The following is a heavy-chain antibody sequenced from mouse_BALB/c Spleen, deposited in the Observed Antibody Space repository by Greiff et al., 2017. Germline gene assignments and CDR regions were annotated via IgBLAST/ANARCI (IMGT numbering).Heavy chain of an antibody. CDR2: ISSGGGST. Sequence: EVQVVESGGGLVKPGGSLKLSCAASGFAFSSYDMSWVRQTPEKRLEWVAYISSGGGSTYYPDTVKGRFTISRDNAKNTLYLQMSSLKSEDTAMYYCARQRSAWFAYWGQGTLVTVSA. CDR3: ARQRSAWFAY. J-gene: IGHJ3*01. V-gene: IGHV5-12-1*01. CDR1: GFAFSSYD.